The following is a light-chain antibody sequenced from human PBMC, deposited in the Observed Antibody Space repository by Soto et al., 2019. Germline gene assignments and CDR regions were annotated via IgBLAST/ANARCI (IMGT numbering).Light chain of an antibody. CDR3: QQRSNWPRT. CDR1: QSVSSY. V-gene: IGKV3-11*01. CDR2: DAS. J-gene: IGKJ1*01. Sequence: EIVLTQSPATLSLSPGERATLSCRASQSVSSYLAWYQQKPGQAPRLLIYDASTRATGIPARFSGSGSGTDFILTISSLEPEDFAVYYCQQRSNWPRTFGQGTKVDIK.